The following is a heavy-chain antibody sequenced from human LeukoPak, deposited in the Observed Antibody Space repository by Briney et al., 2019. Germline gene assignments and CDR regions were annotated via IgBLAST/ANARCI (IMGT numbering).Heavy chain of an antibody. J-gene: IGHJ4*02. CDR1: GHTFTDYY. CDR3: ARSASTSWLHFDY. D-gene: IGHD6-13*01. V-gene: IGHV1-2*06. Sequence: GASVKVSCKASGHTFTDYYIHWVRQAPGQGLEWMGRIILKSGGREYAQKFQGRVTMTRDTSISTAYMELGGLRSDDTAVYYCARSASTSWLHFDYWGQGTLVTVSS. CDR2: IILKSGGR.